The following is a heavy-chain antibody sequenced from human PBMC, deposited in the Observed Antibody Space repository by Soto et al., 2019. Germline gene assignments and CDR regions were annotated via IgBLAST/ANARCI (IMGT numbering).Heavy chain of an antibody. CDR2: ISGSGGSR. D-gene: IGHD3-10*01. Sequence: GGSLRLSCAAPGFTFSSYDMTWVRQAAGKGLEWVSAISGSGGSRDYGDSVKGRFIISRDDSKNTLFMQMNSLRVEDTAVYYCAIRGLSKSEVRGYFDYWGRGTLVTV. CDR3: AIRGLSKSEVRGYFDY. CDR1: GFTFSSYD. V-gene: IGHV3-23*01. J-gene: IGHJ4*02.